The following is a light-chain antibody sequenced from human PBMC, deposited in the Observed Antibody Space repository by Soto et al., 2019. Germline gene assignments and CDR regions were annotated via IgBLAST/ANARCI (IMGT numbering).Light chain of an antibody. Sequence: QSALTQPASVSGSPGQSITISCTGTSSDVGGYNYVSWYQHHPGNAPKLMIYEVSNRPSGVSNRFSGSKSGNTASLTISGLQAEDEADYYCSSYTRSNTPVIFGGGTKLTVL. CDR3: SSYTRSNTPVI. CDR1: SSDVGGYNY. V-gene: IGLV2-14*01. J-gene: IGLJ2*01. CDR2: EVS.